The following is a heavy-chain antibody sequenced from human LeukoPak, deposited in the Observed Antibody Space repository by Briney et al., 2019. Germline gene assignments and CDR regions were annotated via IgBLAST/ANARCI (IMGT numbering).Heavy chain of an antibody. CDR2: IWYDGSIQ. J-gene: IGHJ4*02. CDR1: GFTFSSYG. Sequence: GGSLRLSCAASGFTFSSYGMHWVRQAPAKGLEWVAAIWYDGSIQYYADSVKGRFTISRDNSKNTLYLQMDSLRAEDTAVYYCARAGYCRGGSCYGSDYWGQGTLVSVSS. CDR3: ARAGYCRGGSCYGSDY. V-gene: IGHV3-33*01. D-gene: IGHD2-15*01.